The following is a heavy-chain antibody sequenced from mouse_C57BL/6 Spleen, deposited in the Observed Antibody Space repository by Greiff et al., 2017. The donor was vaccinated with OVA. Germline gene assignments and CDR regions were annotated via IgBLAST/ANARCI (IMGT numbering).Heavy chain of an antibody. CDR3: SRRGWGLYAMDY. CDR1: GFSLSTSGMG. Sequence: QVTLKESGPGLLQSSQTLSLTCSFSGFSLSTSGMGVRWLRQPSGQDLEWLAHIYWDDAKRYHPSLKSRLTISKDTSRNQVVLKITSVDTADTATYDCSRRGWGLYAMDYWGQGTSVTVSS. D-gene: IGHD1-1*02. J-gene: IGHJ4*01. CDR2: IYWDDAK. V-gene: IGHV8-12*01.